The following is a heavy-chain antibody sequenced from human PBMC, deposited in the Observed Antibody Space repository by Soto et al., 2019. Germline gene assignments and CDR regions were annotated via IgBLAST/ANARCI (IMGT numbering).Heavy chain of an antibody. V-gene: IGHV4-34*01. J-gene: IGHJ6*02. CDR1: GGSFSGYD. Sequence: PSETLSLTCAVYGGSFSGYDWSWIRQPPGKGLEWIGEINHSGSTNYNPSLKSRVTIAVDTSKNQFSLKLSSVTAADTAVYYCARGQGNYYYGMDVWGQGTSVTVS. CDR3: ARGQGNYYYGMDV. CDR2: INHSGST.